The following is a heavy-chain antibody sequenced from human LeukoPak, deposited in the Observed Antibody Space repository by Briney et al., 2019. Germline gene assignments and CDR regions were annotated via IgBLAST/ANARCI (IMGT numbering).Heavy chain of an antibody. Sequence: SETLSLTCTVSGGSISSYYWSWIRQPPGKGLEWIGYIYYSGSTNYHPSLKSRVTISVDTSKNQFSLELSSVTAADTAVYYCARGRQDVTMIVVVMTAVSYYLDVWGKGTTVTVS. J-gene: IGHJ6*03. CDR1: GGSISSYY. CDR2: IYYSGST. V-gene: IGHV4-59*12. D-gene: IGHD3-22*01. CDR3: ARGRQDVTMIVVVMTAVSYYLDV.